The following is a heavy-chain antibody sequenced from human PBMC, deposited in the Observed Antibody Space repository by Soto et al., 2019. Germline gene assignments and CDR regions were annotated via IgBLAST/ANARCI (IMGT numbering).Heavy chain of an antibody. Sequence: GGSLRLSCAASGFTFSSYSMNWVRQAPGKGLEWVSSISSSSSYIYYADSVKGRFTISRDNAKNSLYLQMNSLRAEDTAVYYCARGRIAVAGPGDYWSQGTLVTVSS. CDR3: ARGRIAVAGPGDY. J-gene: IGHJ4*02. CDR1: GFTFSSYS. D-gene: IGHD6-19*01. V-gene: IGHV3-21*01. CDR2: ISSSSSYI.